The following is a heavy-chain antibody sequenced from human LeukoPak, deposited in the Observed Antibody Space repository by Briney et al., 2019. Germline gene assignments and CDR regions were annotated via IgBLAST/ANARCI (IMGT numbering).Heavy chain of an antibody. Sequence: SETLSLTCTVSGYSISSGYFWGWIRQPPGKGLEWIGSIYHSGSTYYNPSLKSRVTISVDTSKNQFSLKLSSVTAADTAVYYCARHKDYYYSYMDVWGKGTTVTISS. CDR1: GYSISSGYF. CDR3: ARHKDYYYSYMDV. CDR2: IYHSGST. J-gene: IGHJ6*03. V-gene: IGHV4-38-2*02.